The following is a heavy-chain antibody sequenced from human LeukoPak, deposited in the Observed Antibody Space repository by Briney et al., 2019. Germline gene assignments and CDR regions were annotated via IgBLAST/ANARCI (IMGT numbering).Heavy chain of an antibody. V-gene: IGHV3-21*01. J-gene: IGHJ6*02. CDR2: ISSSSSYI. CDR3: ARDPRGYSYGYAGMDV. Sequence: GGSLRLSCAASGSTFSSYSMNWVRQAPGKGLEWVSSISSSSSYIYYADSVKGRFTISRDNAKNSLYLQMNSLRAEDTAVYYCARDPRGYSYGYAGMDVWGQGTTVTVSS. CDR1: GSTFSSYS. D-gene: IGHD5-18*01.